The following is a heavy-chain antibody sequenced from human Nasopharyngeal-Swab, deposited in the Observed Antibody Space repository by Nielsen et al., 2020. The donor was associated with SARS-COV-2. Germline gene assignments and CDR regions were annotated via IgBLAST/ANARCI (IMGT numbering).Heavy chain of an antibody. CDR2: IDWDDDK. D-gene: IGHD6-13*01. J-gene: IGHJ6*03. Sequence: WIRQPPGKALEWLALIDWDDDKYYSTSLRTRLTISKDTSKNQVVLTMTNMDPVDTATYYCARAQTSSWAVRYYDYMDAWGKGTTVTSP. CDR3: ARAQTSSWAVRYYDYMDA. V-gene: IGHV2-70*01.